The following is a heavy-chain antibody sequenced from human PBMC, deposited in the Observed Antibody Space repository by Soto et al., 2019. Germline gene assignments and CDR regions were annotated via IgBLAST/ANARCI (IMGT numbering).Heavy chain of an antibody. D-gene: IGHD2-15*01. Sequence: GESLKISCKGSGYSFTNYWIGWVRQIPGKGLEWMGIIYPGDSDTRYSPSFQGQVTISADKSISTAYLQWSSLKASDTAMYYCRRPNRGSVGRAINWAQGTRFPVSS. CDR3: RRPNRGSVGRAIN. CDR1: GYSFTNYW. V-gene: IGHV5-51*01. J-gene: IGHJ4*02. CDR2: IYPGDSDT.